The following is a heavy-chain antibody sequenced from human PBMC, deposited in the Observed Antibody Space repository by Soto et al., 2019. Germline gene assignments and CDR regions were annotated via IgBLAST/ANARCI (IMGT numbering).Heavy chain of an antibody. V-gene: IGHV4-30-4*01. CDR3: ARGRDTAMVTSVLFDY. Sequence: SETLSLTCTVSGGSISSGDYYWSWIRQPPGKGLEWIGYIYYSGTTYYNPSLKSRVTISVDTSKNQFSLKVSSVTAADTAVYYCARGRDTAMVTSVLFDYWGQGTLVTVSS. CDR2: IYYSGTT. J-gene: IGHJ4*02. D-gene: IGHD5-18*01. CDR1: GGSISSGDYY.